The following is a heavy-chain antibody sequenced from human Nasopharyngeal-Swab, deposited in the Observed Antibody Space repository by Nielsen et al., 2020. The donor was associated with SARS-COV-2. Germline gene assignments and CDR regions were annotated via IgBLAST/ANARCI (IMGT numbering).Heavy chain of an antibody. CDR1: GGSISSGGYY. V-gene: IGHV4-61*08. J-gene: IGHJ3*02. CDR3: ARHANYDYVWGSYRPHDAFDI. D-gene: IGHD3-16*02. Sequence: SETLSLTCTVSGGSISSGGYYWSWIRQHPGKGLEWIGYIYYSGSTNYNPSLKSRVTISVDTSKNQFSLKLSSVTAADTAVYYCARHANYDYVWGSYRPHDAFDIWSQGTMVTVSS. CDR2: IYYSGST.